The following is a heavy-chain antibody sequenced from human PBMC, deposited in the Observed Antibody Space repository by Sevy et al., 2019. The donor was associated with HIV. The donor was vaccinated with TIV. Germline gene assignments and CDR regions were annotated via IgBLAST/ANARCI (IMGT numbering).Heavy chain of an antibody. CDR3: ARGDYYGSLYYFDY. J-gene: IGHJ4*02. CDR1: GFTFSNYF. CDR2: ISSGSSYI. V-gene: IGHV3-21*04. D-gene: IGHD3-10*01. Sequence: GGSLRLSCAASGFTFSNYFINWVRQAPGKGLEWVSSISSGSSYIFYADSVKGRFTISRDNAKNSLYLHMNCLRAEDTDVDYGARGDYYGSLYYFDYWGQGTLVTVSS.